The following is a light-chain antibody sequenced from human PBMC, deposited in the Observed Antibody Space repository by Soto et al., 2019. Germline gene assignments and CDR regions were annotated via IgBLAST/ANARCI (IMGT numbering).Light chain of an antibody. CDR2: KAS. CDR1: ESISSW. Sequence: DIQMTQSPSTLSASVGDRIIITCRASESISSWLAWYQQKPGKAPKLLIYKASTLESVVPSRFSASGSGTEFTLTISSLQPDDSATYFCQQYSASHTFGGGTKVEIK. CDR3: QQYSASHT. J-gene: IGKJ4*01. V-gene: IGKV1-5*03.